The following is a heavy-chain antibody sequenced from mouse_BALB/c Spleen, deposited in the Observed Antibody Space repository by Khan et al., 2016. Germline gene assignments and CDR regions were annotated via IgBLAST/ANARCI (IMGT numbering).Heavy chain of an antibody. D-gene: IGHD4-1*01. CDR1: GYSITSDYA. J-gene: IGHJ3*01. Sequence: EVKLLESGPGLVKPSQSLSLTCSVTGYSITSDYAWNWIRQFPGNKLEWMGFISYSGSTSYNPSLKSRISITRDTSKNQFFLHLISVTTEDTGTYYCARSSTWDGFAYWGQGTLVTVSA. CDR3: ARSSTWDGFAY. V-gene: IGHV3-2*02. CDR2: ISYSGST.